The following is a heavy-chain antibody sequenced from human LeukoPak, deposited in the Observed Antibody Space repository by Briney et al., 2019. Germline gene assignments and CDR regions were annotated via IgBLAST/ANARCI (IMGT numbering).Heavy chain of an antibody. CDR2: ISWNSGSI. CDR1: GFTFDDYA. CDR3: AKELRYCSGGSCSTAFDS. D-gene: IGHD2-15*01. Sequence: GGSLRLSCAASGFTFDDYAMHWVRQAPGKGLEWVSGISWNSGSIGYADSVKGRFTISRDNAKNSLYLQMNSLRAEDTALYYCAKELRYCSGGSCSTAFDSWGQGTLVTVSS. J-gene: IGHJ4*02. V-gene: IGHV3-9*01.